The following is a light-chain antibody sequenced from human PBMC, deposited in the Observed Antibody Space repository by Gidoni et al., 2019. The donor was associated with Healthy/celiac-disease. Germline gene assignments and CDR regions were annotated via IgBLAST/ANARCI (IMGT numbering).Light chain of an antibody. CDR3: QQRSNWPPET. J-gene: IGKJ4*01. V-gene: IGKV3-11*01. CDR2: DAS. CDR1: QSVSSY. Sequence: EIVLTQSPATLSLSPGERATLSCRASQSVSSYLAWYQQKPGQAPRLLIYDASNRATGIPARFSGSGSGTDFTLTISSLEPEDFAVYYCQQRSNWPPETFGGGTKVEFK.